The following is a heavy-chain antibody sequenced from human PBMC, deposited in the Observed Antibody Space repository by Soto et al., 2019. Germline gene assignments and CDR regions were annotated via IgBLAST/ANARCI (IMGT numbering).Heavy chain of an antibody. J-gene: IGHJ6*02. CDR2: FDPEDGET. D-gene: IGHD6-13*01. V-gene: IGHV1-24*01. Sequence: QVQLVQSGAEVKKPGASVKVSCKVSGYALTELSMHWVRQAPGKGLEWMGGFDPEDGETIYAQKFQGRVTMTEDTSTATAYMELSSLRSEDMAVYYCATKGRWYVGYYYYGMDVWGQGTTVTVSS. CDR3: ATKGRWYVGYYYYGMDV. CDR1: GYALTELS.